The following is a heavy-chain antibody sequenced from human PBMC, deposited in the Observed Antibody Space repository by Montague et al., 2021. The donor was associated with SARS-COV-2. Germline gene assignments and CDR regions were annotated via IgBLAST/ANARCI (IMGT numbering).Heavy chain of an antibody. CDR3: ARWRWQQSEFDY. D-gene: IGHD5-24*01. V-gene: IGHV3-21*06. CDR1: GFTFNSYS. CDR2: ISGSGTDI. Sequence: YRSLSCAASGFTFNSYSMNWVRQAPGKGLEWVASISGSGTDIYYAPSLKGRFTISRDNARNSLSLRMSSLRADDTALYYCARWRWQQSEFDYWGQGTLVTVSS. J-gene: IGHJ4*02.